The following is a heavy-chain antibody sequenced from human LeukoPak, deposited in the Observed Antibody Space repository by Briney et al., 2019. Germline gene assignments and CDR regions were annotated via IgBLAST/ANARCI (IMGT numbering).Heavy chain of an antibody. CDR1: GFTFSSYW. D-gene: IGHD6-13*01. CDR2: IKQDGSEK. CDR3: ASFTAAAGNFDY. V-gene: IGHV3-7*01. Sequence: HPGGSLRLSCAASGFTFSSYWMSWVRQAPGKGLEWVANIKQDGSEKYYVDSVKGRFTISRDNSKNTLYLQMNSLRAEDTAVYYCASFTAAAGNFDYWGQGTLVTVSS. J-gene: IGHJ4*02.